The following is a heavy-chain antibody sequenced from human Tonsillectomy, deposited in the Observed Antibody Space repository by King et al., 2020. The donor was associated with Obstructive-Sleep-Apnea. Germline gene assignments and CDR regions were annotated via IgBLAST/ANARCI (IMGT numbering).Heavy chain of an antibody. CDR3: ARDSAYCGCGACSQYSVLYWFDS. Sequence: VQLQESGPGLVKPSETLSLTCTVSDGSISTYYWSWIRQPPGKGLEWIGYVYYTGSTNYNPSLKSRVTMSIDTSKKQFSLKLRSVTAADTAVYYCARDSAYCGCGACSQYSVLYWFDSWGQGTRVTVSS. D-gene: IGHD2-21*01. J-gene: IGHJ5*01. CDR2: VYYTGST. V-gene: IGHV4-59*01. CDR1: DGSISTYY.